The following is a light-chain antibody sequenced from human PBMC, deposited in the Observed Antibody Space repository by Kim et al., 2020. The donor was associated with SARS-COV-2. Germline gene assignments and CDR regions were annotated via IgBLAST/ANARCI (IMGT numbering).Light chain of an antibody. V-gene: IGLV2-8*01. CDR2: EVN. J-gene: IGLJ3*02. CDR1: WSDVGCYNH. Sequence: HSVTISCTGTWSDVGCYNHVSWYQQHPGTAPKLMIYEVNKRPSGFPDRFSGSKSGDTASLTVSGLQAEDEADYYCSSYAGINNWVFGGGTKLTVL. CDR3: SSYAGINNWV.